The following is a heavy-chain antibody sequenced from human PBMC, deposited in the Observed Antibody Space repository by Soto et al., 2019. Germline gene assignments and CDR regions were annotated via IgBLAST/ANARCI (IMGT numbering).Heavy chain of an antibody. CDR2: ISYDGSNK. J-gene: IGHJ4*02. CDR3: ARENTDYGDTHFDY. V-gene: IGHV3-30-3*01. CDR1: GFTFSSYA. Sequence: QVQLVESGGGVVQPGRSLRLSCAASGFTFSSYAMHWVRQAPGKGLEWVAVISYDGSNKYYADSVKGRFTISRDNSKNTLYLQMNSLRAEDTAVYYCARENTDYGDTHFDYWGQGTLFTVSS. D-gene: IGHD4-17*01.